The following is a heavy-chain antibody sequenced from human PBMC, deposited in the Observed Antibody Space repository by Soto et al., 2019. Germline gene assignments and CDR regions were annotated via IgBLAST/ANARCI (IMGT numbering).Heavy chain of an antibody. CDR3: AKKYHYGSGSYLYYFDY. CDR2: ISGGDGST. Sequence: EVQLLESGGGLVQPGGSLRLSCAASGFTFGHFAMTWVRQAPGKGLEWVSTISGGDGSTYYADSVKGRFTISRDNSKNTLYLQMNSRRAEDTAVYYCAKKYHYGSGSYLYYFDYWGQGTLVTVSS. J-gene: IGHJ4*02. CDR1: GFTFGHFA. V-gene: IGHV3-23*01. D-gene: IGHD3-10*01.